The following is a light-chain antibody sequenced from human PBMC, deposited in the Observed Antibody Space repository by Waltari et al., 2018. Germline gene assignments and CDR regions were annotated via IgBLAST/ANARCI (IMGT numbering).Light chain of an antibody. J-gene: IGLJ3*02. Sequence: QSVLTPPPSASGTPGQRVTISCSGRSSNIGSNYVSWYQHVPGAAPKLLIYRNNQRPSGVPDRFSGSKSGTSASLAISGLRSEDEADYYCAAWDDSLSRWLLGGGTKLTVL. CDR3: AAWDDSLSRWL. V-gene: IGLV1-47*01. CDR1: SSNIGSNY. CDR2: RNN.